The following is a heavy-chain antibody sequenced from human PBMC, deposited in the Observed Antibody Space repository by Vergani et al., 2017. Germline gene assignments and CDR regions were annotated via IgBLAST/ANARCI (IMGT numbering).Heavy chain of an antibody. CDR3: AREKGTAADT. J-gene: IGHJ5*02. CDR1: GGSFSGYY. D-gene: IGHD6-13*01. Sequence: QVQLQQWGAGLLKPSETLSLTCAVYGGSFSGYYWSWIRQPPGKGLEWIGEINHSGSTNYNPSLKSRVTISVDTSKNQFSLKLSSVTAADTAVYYCAREKGTAADTWGQGTLVTVSS. CDR2: INHSGST. V-gene: IGHV4-34*01.